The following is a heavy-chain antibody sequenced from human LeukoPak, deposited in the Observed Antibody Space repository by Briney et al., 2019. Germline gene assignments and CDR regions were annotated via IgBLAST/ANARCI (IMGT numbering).Heavy chain of an antibody. V-gene: IGHV3-30*02. CDR3: AKTLGRGAASPTFDY. CDR1: GFTFSSYG. D-gene: IGHD6-13*01. J-gene: IGHJ4*02. CDR2: IRYDGSNK. Sequence: PGGSLRLSCAASGFTFSSYGMHWVRQAPGKGLEWVAFIRYDGSNKYYADSVKGRFTISRDNSKNTLYLQMNSLRAEDTAVYYCAKTLGRGAASPTFDYWGQGTLVTVSS.